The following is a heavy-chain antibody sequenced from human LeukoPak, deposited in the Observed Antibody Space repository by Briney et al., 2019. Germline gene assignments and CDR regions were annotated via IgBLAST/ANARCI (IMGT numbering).Heavy chain of an antibody. Sequence: GASVKVSCKASGYTFTSYYMHWVRQAPGQGLEWMGIINPSGGSTSYAQKFQGRVTMTRDTSTSTVYMELSSLRSEDTAVYYCAREGGSGYYDSSGYYYEWGQGTLVTVSS. V-gene: IGHV1-46*01. J-gene: IGHJ4*02. CDR1: GYTFTSYY. CDR3: AREGGSGYYDSSGYYYE. D-gene: IGHD3-22*01. CDR2: INPSGGST.